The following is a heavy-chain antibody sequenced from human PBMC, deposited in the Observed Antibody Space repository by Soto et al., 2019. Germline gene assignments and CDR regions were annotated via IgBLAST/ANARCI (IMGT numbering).Heavy chain of an antibody. CDR2: ISYDGSNK. Sequence: QVQLVESGGGVVQPGRSLRLSCAASGFTFSSYGMHWVRQAPGKGLEWVAVISYDGSNKYYADSVKGRFTISRDNSKNTLYLQMNSLRAEDTAVYYCAKPHGDYGTRFDYWGQGTLVTVSS. CDR1: GFTFSSYG. J-gene: IGHJ4*02. D-gene: IGHD4-17*01. V-gene: IGHV3-30*18. CDR3: AKPHGDYGTRFDY.